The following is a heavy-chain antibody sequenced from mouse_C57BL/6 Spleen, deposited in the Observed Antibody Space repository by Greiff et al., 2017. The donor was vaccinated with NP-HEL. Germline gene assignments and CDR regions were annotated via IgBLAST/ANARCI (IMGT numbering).Heavy chain of an antibody. CDR3: ARGGGYYAMDY. J-gene: IGHJ4*01. V-gene: IGHV1-55*01. CDR2: IYPGSGST. CDR1: GYTFTSYW. Sequence: VQLQQPGAELVKPGASVKMSCKASGYTFTSYWITWVKQRPGQGLEWIGYIYPGSGSTNYNEKFKSKATLTVDTSSSTADMQLSRLTSEDSAVYYGARGGGYYAMDYWGQGTSVTVSS.